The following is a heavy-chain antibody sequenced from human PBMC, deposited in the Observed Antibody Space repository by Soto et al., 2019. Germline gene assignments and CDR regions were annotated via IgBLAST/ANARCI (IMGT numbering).Heavy chain of an antibody. CDR1: GVSIHNSHYF. Sequence: QVHLQESGPGLVKPSETLSLTCTVSGVSIHNSHYFWAWIRQPPGKGLQFIASVYHNGGAHYNSSLKSRVTISVDTANNQVSLRMRSLTAADTAFYYCGRVVEGATRHTDPDSWGQGILVTVSS. CDR3: GRVVEGATRHTDPDS. V-gene: IGHV4-39*01. J-gene: IGHJ5*01. CDR2: VYHNGGA. D-gene: IGHD2-21*01.